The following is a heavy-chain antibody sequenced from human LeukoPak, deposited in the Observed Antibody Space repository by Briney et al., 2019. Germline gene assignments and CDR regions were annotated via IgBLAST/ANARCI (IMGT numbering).Heavy chain of an antibody. J-gene: IGHJ4*02. V-gene: IGHV5-51*01. CDR2: IYPGDSDT. CDR3: ARLIRGSGSYYFDY. Sequence: GESLKISCKSSGYTFTTYWIGWVRQMPGKGLEWMVIIYPGDSDTRYSPSFQGQVTISADKSISTAYLQWSSLKASDTAMYYCARLIRGSGSYYFDYWGQGTLVTVSS. D-gene: IGHD1-26*01. CDR1: GYTFTTYW.